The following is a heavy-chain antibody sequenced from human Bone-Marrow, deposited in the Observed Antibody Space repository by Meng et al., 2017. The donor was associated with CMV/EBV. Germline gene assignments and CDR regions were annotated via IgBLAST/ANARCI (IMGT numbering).Heavy chain of an antibody. CDR3: AKKSGEYYYYGMDI. CDR1: AFPFNNYV. D-gene: IGHD2-15*01. J-gene: IGHJ6*02. V-gene: IGHV3-23*01. Sequence: GESLKISCAGSAFPFNNYVMHWVRQTPGKGVEWVSSISGSGADTYYADSVKGRSTISRDNSKNTQYLQMNSMRAEDTDVYYWAKKSGEYYYYGMDIWGQGTTVTVSS. CDR2: ISGSGADT.